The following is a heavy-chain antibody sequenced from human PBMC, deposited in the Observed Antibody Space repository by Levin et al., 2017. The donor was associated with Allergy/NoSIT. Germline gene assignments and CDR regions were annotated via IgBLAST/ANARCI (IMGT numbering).Heavy chain of an antibody. Sequence: SETLSLTCTVSGGSISGSSFYWGWIRQPPGKGLEWIGTIYYTGSTYYNPSLKSRVTISVDTSKNQFSLKLSSVTAADTAVYYCARRYMTVGWFDPWGQGTLVTVSS. J-gene: IGHJ5*02. CDR1: GGSISGSSFY. V-gene: IGHV4-39*01. CDR3: ARRYMTVGWFDP. D-gene: IGHD3-22*01. CDR2: IYYTGST.